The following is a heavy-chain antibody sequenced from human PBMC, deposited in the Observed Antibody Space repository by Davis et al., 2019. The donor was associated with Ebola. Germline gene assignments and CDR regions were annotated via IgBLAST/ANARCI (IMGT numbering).Heavy chain of an antibody. CDR2: ISYDGSNK. CDR3: VKVLYYTFWSGSYNYYYAMDV. V-gene: IGHV3-30*18. CDR1: GFTFSSYG. D-gene: IGHD3-3*01. J-gene: IGHJ6*02. Sequence: GESLKISCAASGFTFSSYGMHWVRQAPGKGLEWVAVISYDGSNKYYADSVKGRFTISRDNSKNTLYLQMNSLRAEDTAVYYCVKVLYYTFWSGSYNYYYAMDVWGQGTTVTVSS.